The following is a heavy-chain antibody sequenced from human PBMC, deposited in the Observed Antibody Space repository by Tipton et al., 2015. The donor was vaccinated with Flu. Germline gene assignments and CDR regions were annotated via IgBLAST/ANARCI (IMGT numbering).Heavy chain of an antibody. CDR1: GDSISSNSYY. V-gene: IGHV4-39*01. D-gene: IGHD6-13*01. Sequence: TLSLTCTVSGDSISSNSYYWGWIRQPPGKGLEWIGSIYYSGSTYYNPSLKSRVTISVDTSKNQFSLKLSSVTAADTAVYYCARGGAAAGTLEYFQHWGQGTLVTVSS. CDR3: ARGGAAAGTLEYFQH. CDR2: IYYSGST. J-gene: IGHJ1*01.